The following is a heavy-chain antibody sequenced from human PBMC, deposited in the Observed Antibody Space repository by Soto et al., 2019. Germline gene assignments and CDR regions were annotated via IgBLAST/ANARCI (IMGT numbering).Heavy chain of an antibody. Sequence: SVKVSCKASGGTFSSYAISWVRQAPGQGLEWMGGIIPIFGTANYAQKFQGRVTITADESTSTAYMELSSLRSEDTAVYYCARSPITALPEYYGMDVWGQGTKVTVSS. CDR2: IIPIFGTA. J-gene: IGHJ6*02. CDR1: GGTFSSYA. CDR3: ARSPITALPEYYGMDV. D-gene: IGHD2-2*01. V-gene: IGHV1-69*13.